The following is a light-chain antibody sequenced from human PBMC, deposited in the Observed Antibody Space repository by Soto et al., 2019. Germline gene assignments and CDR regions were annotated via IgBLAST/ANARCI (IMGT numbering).Light chain of an antibody. CDR2: WAS. CDR1: QGISNW. CDR3: QQYYNTIT. J-gene: IGKJ4*01. V-gene: IGKV1-27*01. Sequence: DIQMTQSPSSVSASVLDIVTISFRASQGISNWLAWYQQKPGQPPKLLIYWASTRESGVPDRFSGSGSGTDFTLTISSLQAEDVALYYCQQYYNTITFGGGTKVDIK.